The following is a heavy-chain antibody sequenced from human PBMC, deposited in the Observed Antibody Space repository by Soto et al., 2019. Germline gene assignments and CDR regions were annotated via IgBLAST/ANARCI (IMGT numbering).Heavy chain of an antibody. CDR1: GFTFSNFA. J-gene: IGHJ4*02. CDR3: VEGGFYDGFDY. D-gene: IGHD5-12*01. Sequence: VQLLEYGGGLVQPGGSLRLSCAASGFTFSNFAMSWVRQAPGKGLEWVSSITKSSDRTYYAASVKGRFTISRDNSKNTVFLQMNGMRAEDTATYYCVEGGFYDGFDYWGQGTLVTVSS. V-gene: IGHV3-23*01. CDR2: ITKSSDRT.